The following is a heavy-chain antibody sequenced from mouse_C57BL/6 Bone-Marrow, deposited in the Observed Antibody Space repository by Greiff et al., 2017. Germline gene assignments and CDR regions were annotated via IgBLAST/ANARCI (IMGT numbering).Heavy chain of an antibody. J-gene: IGHJ3*01. V-gene: IGHV14-4*01. CDR2: IDPENGDT. CDR1: GFNIKDDS. CDR3: TRCLGFAY. Sequence: EVQLVESGAELVRPGASVKLSCTASGFNIKDDSMHWVKQRPEQGLEWIGWIDPENGDTEYASKFQGKATITADTSSNTAYLQLSSLTSEDTAVYYCTRCLGFAYWGQGTLVTVSA.